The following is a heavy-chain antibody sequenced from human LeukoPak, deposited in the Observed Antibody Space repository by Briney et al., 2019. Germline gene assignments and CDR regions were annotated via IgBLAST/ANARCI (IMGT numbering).Heavy chain of an antibody. D-gene: IGHD3-10*01. CDR2: INAGNGNT. CDR3: ASLGGSGTFDY. Sequence: ASVKASCKASGYTFTGYAMHWVRQAPGQRLEWMGWINAGNGNTKYSQKFQGRVTITRDTSASTAYMELSSLRSEDTAVYYCASLGGSGTFDYWGQGTLVTVSS. V-gene: IGHV1-3*01. J-gene: IGHJ4*02. CDR1: GYTFTGYA.